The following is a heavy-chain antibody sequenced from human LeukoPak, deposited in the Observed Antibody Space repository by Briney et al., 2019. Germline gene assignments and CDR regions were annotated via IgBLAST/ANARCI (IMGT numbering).Heavy chain of an antibody. CDR1: GGSFSGYY. Sequence: SETLSLTCAVYGGSFSGYYWSWIRQPPGKGLEWIGEINHSGSTNYNPSLKSRVTISVDTSKNQFSLKLSSVTAVDTAVYYCARDSSSGWYSKVDYWGQGTLVTVSS. D-gene: IGHD6-19*01. CDR3: ARDSSSGWYSKVDY. V-gene: IGHV4-34*01. J-gene: IGHJ4*02. CDR2: INHSGST.